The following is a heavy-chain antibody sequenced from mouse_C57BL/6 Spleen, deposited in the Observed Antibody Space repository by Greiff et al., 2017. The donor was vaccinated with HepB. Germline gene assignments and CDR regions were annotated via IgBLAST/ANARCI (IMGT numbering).Heavy chain of an antibody. J-gene: IGHJ4*01. Sequence: VQLQQSGPGLVQPSQSLSITCTVSGFSLTSYGVHWVRQSPGKGLEWLGVIWRGGSTDYNAAFMSRLSITKDNSKSQVFFKMNSLQADDTAIYYCANSNNYYGSSYYYAMDYWGQGTSVTVSS. D-gene: IGHD1-1*01. CDR3: ANSNNYYGSSYYYAMDY. CDR2: IWRGGST. V-gene: IGHV2-5*01. CDR1: GFSLTSYG.